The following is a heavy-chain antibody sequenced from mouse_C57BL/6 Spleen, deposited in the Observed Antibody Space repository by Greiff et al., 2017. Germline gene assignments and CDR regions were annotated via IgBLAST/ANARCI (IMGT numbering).Heavy chain of an antibody. CDR3: AKGWSNYLYAMDY. Sequence: EVQLVESGGGLVKPGGSLKLSCAASGFTFSDYGMHWVRQAPEKGLEWVAYISSGSSTIYYADTVKGRFTISRDNAKNTLFLQMTSLRSEDTAMYYCAKGWSNYLYAMDYWGQGTSVTVSS. J-gene: IGHJ4*01. CDR2: ISSGSSTI. CDR1: GFTFSDYG. V-gene: IGHV5-17*01. D-gene: IGHD2-5*01.